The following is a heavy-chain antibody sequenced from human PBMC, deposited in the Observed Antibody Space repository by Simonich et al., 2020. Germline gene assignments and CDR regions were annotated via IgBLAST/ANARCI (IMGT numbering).Heavy chain of an antibody. CDR2: ISAYNGNT. V-gene: IGHV1-18*01. D-gene: IGHD2-15*01. CDR1: GYTFTSYG. J-gene: IGHJ4*02. CDR3: ARASRGTWWYYYFDY. Sequence: QVQLVQSGAEVKKPGASVKVSCKASGYTFTSYGISWVGKAPGQGLEWMGWISAYNGNTNYAQKLQGRVTMTTDTSTSTAYMELRSLRSDDTAVYYCARASRGTWWYYYFDYWGQGTLVTVSS.